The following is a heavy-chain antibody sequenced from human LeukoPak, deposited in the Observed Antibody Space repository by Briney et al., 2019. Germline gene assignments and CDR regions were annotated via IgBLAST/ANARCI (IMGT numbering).Heavy chain of an antibody. CDR1: GFTFSSYA. V-gene: IGHV3-30-3*01. CDR2: ISYDGSNK. D-gene: IGHD3-22*01. J-gene: IGHJ4*02. CDR3: ARDLATYGSSGYQGSGPFDY. Sequence: GGSLRLSCAASGFTFSSYAMHWVRQAPGKGLEWVAVISYDGSNKYYADSVKGRFTISRDNSKNTLYLQMNSLRAEDTAVYYCARDLATYGSSGYQGSGPFDYWGQGTLVTVSS.